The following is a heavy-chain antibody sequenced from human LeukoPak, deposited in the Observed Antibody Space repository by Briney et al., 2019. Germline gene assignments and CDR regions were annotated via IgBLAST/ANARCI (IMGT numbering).Heavy chain of an antibody. CDR2: IIPIFGTA. D-gene: IGHD2-15*01. CDR3: ARDFCRGVDVYDY. V-gene: IGHV1-69*13. Sequence: GASVKVSCKSSGGTFSSYAIIWVRQAPGQGLEWMGGIIPIFGTANYAQKFQGRVRITADESTSTAYMELRSLRSDDTAVYYCARDFCRGVDVYDYWGQGTLVTVSS. CDR1: GGTFSSYA. J-gene: IGHJ4*02.